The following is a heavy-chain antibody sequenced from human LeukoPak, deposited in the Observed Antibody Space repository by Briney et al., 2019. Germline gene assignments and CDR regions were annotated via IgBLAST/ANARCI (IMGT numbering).Heavy chain of an antibody. Sequence: GGSLRLSCAASGFTFSSYGMHWVRQAPGKGREGVAVIWYEGSNKYYEDSVKGRFTISRDNSNNTLYLQMNSLRAEDTAVYYCARDSSGWGFYYWGQGTLVTVSS. V-gene: IGHV3-33*01. CDR2: IWYEGSNK. CDR3: ARDSSGWGFYY. CDR1: GFTFSSYG. J-gene: IGHJ4*02. D-gene: IGHD6-19*01.